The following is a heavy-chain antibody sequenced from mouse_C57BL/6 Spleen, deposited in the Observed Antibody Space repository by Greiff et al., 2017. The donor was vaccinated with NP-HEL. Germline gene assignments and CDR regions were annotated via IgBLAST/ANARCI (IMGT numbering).Heavy chain of an antibody. CDR1: GYTFTSYW. Sequence: VQLQQPGTELVKPGASVKLSCKASGYTFTSYWMHWVKQRPGPGLEWIGNINPSNGGTNYNEKFKSKATLTVDKSSSTAYMQLSSLTSEDSAVYYCARGEVGAGDAMDYWGQGTSVTVSS. V-gene: IGHV1-53*01. D-gene: IGHD1-1*01. CDR3: ARGEVGAGDAMDY. CDR2: INPSNGGT. J-gene: IGHJ4*01.